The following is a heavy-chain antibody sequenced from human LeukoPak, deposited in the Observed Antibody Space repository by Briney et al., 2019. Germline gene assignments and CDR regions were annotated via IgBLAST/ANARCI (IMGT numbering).Heavy chain of an antibody. CDR2: IYSGGST. Sequence: PGGSLRLSCAASGFIVSSNYISWVRQAPGKGLEWVSVIYSGGSTYYADSVKGRFTISRDNSKNTLYLQMNSLRAEDTAVYYCARDLRGYYYYMDVWGKGTTVTVSS. V-gene: IGHV3-66*02. CDR1: GFIVSSNY. D-gene: IGHD3-10*01. CDR3: ARDLRGYYYYMDV. J-gene: IGHJ6*03.